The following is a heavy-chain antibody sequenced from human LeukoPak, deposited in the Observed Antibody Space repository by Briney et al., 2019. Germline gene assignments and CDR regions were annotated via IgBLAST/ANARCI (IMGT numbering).Heavy chain of an antibody. CDR1: GFTFSSYW. J-gene: IGHJ4*02. CDR2: IKQDGGEI. V-gene: IGHV3-7*01. D-gene: IGHD7-27*01. CDR3: ARDLNWETY. Sequence: PGGSLRLSCAASGFTFSSYWMSWFRQAQGKGLEWVANIKQDGGEIYYVDSVKGRFTISRDNAKNSLYLQMNSLRAEDTAVYYCARDLNWETYWGQGTLVSVSS.